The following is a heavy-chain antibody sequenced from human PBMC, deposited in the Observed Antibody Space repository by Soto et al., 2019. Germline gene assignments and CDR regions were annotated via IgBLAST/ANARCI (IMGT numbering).Heavy chain of an antibody. D-gene: IGHD3-22*01. CDR3: ARQHYYDSSGYYTWN. J-gene: IGHJ4*02. Sequence: SETLSLTCSVSGGSIRSNIYYWGRIRQPPGKGLEWIATVHYSGSTYYTPSLKNRVTISADTSKNQFSLRLNSVTAADTAVYYCARQHYYDSSGYYTWNWGQGTLVTVSS. CDR2: VHYSGST. CDR1: GGSIRSNIYY. V-gene: IGHV4-39*01.